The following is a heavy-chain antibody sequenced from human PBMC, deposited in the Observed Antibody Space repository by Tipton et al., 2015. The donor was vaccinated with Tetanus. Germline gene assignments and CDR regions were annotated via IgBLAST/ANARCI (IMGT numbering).Heavy chain of an antibody. V-gene: IGHV4-39*01. CDR1: GDSISNSEYY. CDR3: TRHVVEAVPRWFDP. Sequence: TLSLTCTVSGDSISNSEYYWGWIRQPPGEGLEWIASVYYDGSAYTDPSLKSRIAISIDTSGSQFSLKVHSVTAADTAFYYCTRHVVEAVPRWFDPWGQGTLVTVSS. D-gene: IGHD2-2*01. J-gene: IGHJ5*02. CDR2: VYYDGSA.